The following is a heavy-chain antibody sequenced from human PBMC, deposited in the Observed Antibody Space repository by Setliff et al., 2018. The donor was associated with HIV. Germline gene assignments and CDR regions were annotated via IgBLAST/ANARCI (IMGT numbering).Heavy chain of an antibody. D-gene: IGHD7-27*01. J-gene: IGHJ3*02. CDR2: DNPDNVVL. CDR3: ASPSFWGSGARNIDAFDM. CDR1: GYNFTGYH. V-gene: IGHV1-2*02. Sequence: ASVKVSCKASGYNFTGYHIHWVRQAPGQGLEWMGWDNPDNVVLKSAQKFQGRVTMTRDTSINTAYMELSSLKADDTAVYYCASPSFWGSGARNIDAFDMWGQGTLVTVSS.